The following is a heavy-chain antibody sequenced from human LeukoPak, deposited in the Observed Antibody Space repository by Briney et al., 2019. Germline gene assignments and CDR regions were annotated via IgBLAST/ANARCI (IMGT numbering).Heavy chain of an antibody. J-gene: IGHJ5*02. Sequence: SQTLSLTCAISGDSVSSNSAAWNWIRQSPSRGLEWLGRTYYRSKWYNDYAVSVKSRITINPDTSKNQFSLQLNSVTPEDTAVYYCARDPVAAAGYGNWFDPWGQGTLVTVSS. CDR1: GDSVSSNSAA. CDR2: TYYRSKWYN. V-gene: IGHV6-1*01. CDR3: ARDPVAAAGYGNWFDP. D-gene: IGHD6-13*01.